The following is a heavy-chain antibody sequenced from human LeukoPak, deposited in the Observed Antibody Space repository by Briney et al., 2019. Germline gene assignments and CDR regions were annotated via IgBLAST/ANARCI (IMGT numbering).Heavy chain of an antibody. CDR1: GFTFSSYG. V-gene: IGHV3-30*18. CDR2: ISYDGSNE. J-gene: IGHJ4*02. D-gene: IGHD2-2*01. Sequence: GGSLRLSCAASGFTFSSYGMHWVRRAPGKGLEWVAVISYDGSNEYYADSVKGRFTISRDNSKNTLYLQMNSLRAEDTAVYYCAKDADRYCSSTSCHSPFDYWGQGTLVTVSS. CDR3: AKDADRYCSSTSCHSPFDY.